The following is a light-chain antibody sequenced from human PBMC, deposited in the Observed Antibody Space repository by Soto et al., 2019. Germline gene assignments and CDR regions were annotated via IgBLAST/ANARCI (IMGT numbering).Light chain of an antibody. CDR1: SSDVGGFNS. CDR2: DVV. V-gene: IGLV2-14*03. CDR3: SSYTSTMTNV. J-gene: IGLJ1*01. Sequence: QSVLTQPASVSGSPGQSITISCTGTSSDVGGFNSVSWYQLRPGTAPKLILYDVVDRPSGVSYRFSGSKSGNTASLTISGLKYADEADYFCSSYTSTMTNVFGSGTKVXAL.